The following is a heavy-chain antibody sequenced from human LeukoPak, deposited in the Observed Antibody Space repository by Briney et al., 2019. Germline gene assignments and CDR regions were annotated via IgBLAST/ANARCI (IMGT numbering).Heavy chain of an antibody. Sequence: GASVKVSCKASGFTFTTSAVQWVRQARGQCLEWIGWIVVGSGNTNYAQKFQERVTVIRDMSTSTAYMELSSLRSEDTAVYYCAAGYCSGGSCYPYYYYGMDVWGQGTTVTVSS. CDR2: IVVGSGNT. CDR3: AAGYCSGGSCYPYYYYGMDV. J-gene: IGHJ6*02. CDR1: GFTFTTSA. V-gene: IGHV1-58*01. D-gene: IGHD2-15*01.